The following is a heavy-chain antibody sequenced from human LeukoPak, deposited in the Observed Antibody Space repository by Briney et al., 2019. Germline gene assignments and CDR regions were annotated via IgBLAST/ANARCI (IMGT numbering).Heavy chain of an antibody. CDR2: IYYSGST. CDR3: AREGYYGSGSYNWFDP. Sequence: SETLSLTCTVSGGSISSSSYYWGWIRQPPGKGLEWIGYIYYSGSTNYNPSLKSRVTISVDTSKNQFSLKLSSVTAADTAVYYCAREGYYGSGSYNWFDPWGQGTLVTVSS. CDR1: GGSISSSSYY. D-gene: IGHD3-10*01. J-gene: IGHJ5*02. V-gene: IGHV4-61*01.